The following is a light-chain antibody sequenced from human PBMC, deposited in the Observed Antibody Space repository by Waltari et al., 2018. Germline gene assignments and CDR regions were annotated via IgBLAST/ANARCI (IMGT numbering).Light chain of an antibody. CDR1: QSVGRS. V-gene: IGKV3-20*01. CDR2: GTS. J-gene: IGKJ1*01. CDR3: QHYVSLPVT. Sequence: EILLTQSPGTLSLSTGEGPTPSCRASQSVGRSVAWYQQKPGQPPRLLIFGTSNRATGIPDRFSGGGSGTDFGLTITRLEPEDVAVYYCQHYVSLPVTFGQGTKVEIK.